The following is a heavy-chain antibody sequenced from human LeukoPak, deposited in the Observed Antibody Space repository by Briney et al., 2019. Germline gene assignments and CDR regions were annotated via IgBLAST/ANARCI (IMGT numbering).Heavy chain of an antibody. J-gene: IGHJ4*02. CDR1: GFTFSSYS. D-gene: IGHD4-17*01. CDR2: ISSSSSTV. Sequence: PGGSLRLSCAASGFTFSSYSMNWVRQAPGKGLEWVSYISSSSSTVYYADSVKGRFTISRDNAKNSLYLQMNSLGDEDTAVYYCARAYGDYEIDYWGQGTLVTVSS. CDR3: ARAYGDYEIDY. V-gene: IGHV3-48*02.